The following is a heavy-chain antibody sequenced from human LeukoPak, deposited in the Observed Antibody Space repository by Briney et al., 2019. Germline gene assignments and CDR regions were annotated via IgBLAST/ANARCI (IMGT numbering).Heavy chain of an antibody. D-gene: IGHD3-9*01. J-gene: IGHJ3*02. Sequence: GRSLRLSCAASGFTFSSYGMHWVRQAPGKGLEWVAVIWYGGSNKYYADSVKGRFTISRDNSKNTLYLQMNSLRAEDTAVYYCAKVILLRYFDWLARGAFDIWGQGTMVTVSS. CDR3: AKVILLRYFDWLARGAFDI. V-gene: IGHV3-33*08. CDR2: IWYGGSNK. CDR1: GFTFSSYG.